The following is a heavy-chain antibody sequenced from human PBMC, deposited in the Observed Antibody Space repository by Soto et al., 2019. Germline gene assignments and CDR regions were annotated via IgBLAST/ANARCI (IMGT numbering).Heavy chain of an antibody. D-gene: IGHD5-18*01. Sequence: GESLKISCKGSGYSFTSYWIGWVRQMPGKGLEWMGIIYPGDSDTRYSPSFQGQVTISADKSISTAYLQWSSLKASDTAMYYCATEGLDTAMVWFGVYWGQGTLVTVSS. CDR2: IYPGDSDT. CDR1: GYSFTSYW. CDR3: ATEGLDTAMVWFGVY. J-gene: IGHJ4*02. V-gene: IGHV5-51*01.